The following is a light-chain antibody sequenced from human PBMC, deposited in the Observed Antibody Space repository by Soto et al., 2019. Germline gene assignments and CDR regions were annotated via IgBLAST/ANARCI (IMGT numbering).Light chain of an antibody. V-gene: IGKV1-39*01. Sequence: DIPMTQSPSSLSASVGDRVTITCRASQSISSYLNWYQQKPGKAPKLLIYAASSLQSGVPSRFSGSGSGTDFTLTISSQQPEDFATYYCQQSYGWTFGQGTKVEIK. CDR3: QQSYGWT. CDR2: AAS. J-gene: IGKJ1*01. CDR1: QSISSY.